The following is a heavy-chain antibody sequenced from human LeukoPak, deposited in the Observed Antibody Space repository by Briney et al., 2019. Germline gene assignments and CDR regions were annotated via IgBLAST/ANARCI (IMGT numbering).Heavy chain of an antibody. D-gene: IGHD1-26*01. CDR3: ARDGGYSGIYLCDY. V-gene: IGHV3-30*03. J-gene: IGHJ4*02. CDR1: GFSFNTYG. Sequence: GGSLRLSCAASGFSFNTYGMHWVRQAPGKGLEWVAVISHDGSTKYYADSVKGRFTFSRDNSKNTLYLQMNGLRAEDTAVYFCARDGGYSGIYLCDYWGQGTLVTVSS. CDR2: ISHDGSTK.